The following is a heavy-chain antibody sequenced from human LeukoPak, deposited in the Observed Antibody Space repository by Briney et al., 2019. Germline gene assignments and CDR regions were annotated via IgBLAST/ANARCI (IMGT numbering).Heavy chain of an antibody. CDR2: IFHRGST. J-gene: IGHJ4*02. CDR3: ARRLRNYYGSGSYYNVLDY. V-gene: IGHV4-38-2*02. Sequence: SETLSLTCTVSGYSISSDYYWGWIRQPPGKGLEWIGSIFHRGSTNYNPSLKSRVTISVDTSKNQFSLKLSSVTAADTAVYYCARRLRNYYGSGSYYNVLDYWGQGTLVTVSS. CDR1: GYSISSDYY. D-gene: IGHD3-10*01.